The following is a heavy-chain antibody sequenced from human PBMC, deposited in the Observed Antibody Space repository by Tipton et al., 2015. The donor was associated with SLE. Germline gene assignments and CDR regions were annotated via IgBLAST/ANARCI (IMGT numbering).Heavy chain of an antibody. Sequence: GLVKPSETLSLTCTVSGGSISTYYWSWIRQPPGKGLEWIGYIYYSGSTNYNPSLKSRVTISVDTSKNQFSLKLSSVTAADTAVYYCARAGAGYYYYSYMDVWGKGTTLTVSS. V-gene: IGHV4-59*01. J-gene: IGHJ6*03. CDR3: ARAGAGYYYYSYMDV. CDR1: GGSISTYY. CDR2: IYYSGST.